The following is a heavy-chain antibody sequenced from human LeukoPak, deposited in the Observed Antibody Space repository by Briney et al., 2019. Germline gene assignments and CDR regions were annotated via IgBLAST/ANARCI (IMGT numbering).Heavy chain of an antibody. V-gene: IGHV1-69*13. Sequence: ASVKVSCKASGGTFSSYAINWVRQAPGQGLEWMGGIIPIFGKAKYAQKFQGRVTITADESTSTAYMELSSLRSEDTAVYYCARGYPLSTTAAGTYFQHWGQGTLVTVSS. CDR3: ARGYPLSTTAAGTYFQH. CDR1: GGTFSSYA. CDR2: IIPIFGKA. D-gene: IGHD6-13*01. J-gene: IGHJ1*01.